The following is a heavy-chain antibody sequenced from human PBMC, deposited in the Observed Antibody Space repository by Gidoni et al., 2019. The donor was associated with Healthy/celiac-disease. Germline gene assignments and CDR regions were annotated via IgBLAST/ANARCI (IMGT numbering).Heavy chain of an antibody. CDR3: ARDSSIPRYFDWFYGSLDP. V-gene: IGHV3-33*01. Sequence: QVQLVESGGGVVQPGRSLRLSCAASGFTFSSYGMHWVRKAPGTGLEWVAVICYDGSNKYYADSVKGRFTISRDNSKNTLYLQMNSLRAEDTAVYYCARDSSIPRYFDWFYGSLDPWGQGTLVTVSS. CDR1: GFTFSSYG. D-gene: IGHD3-9*01. J-gene: IGHJ5*02. CDR2: ICYDGSNK.